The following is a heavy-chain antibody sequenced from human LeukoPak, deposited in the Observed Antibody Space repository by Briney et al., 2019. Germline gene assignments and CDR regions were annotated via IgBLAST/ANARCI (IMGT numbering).Heavy chain of an antibody. J-gene: IGHJ3*02. CDR3: ARVDSSGYYSGAFDI. D-gene: IGHD3-22*01. V-gene: IGHV5-51*01. Sequence: GESLKISCKGSGYSFTSYWIGWVRQMPGKGLEWMGIIYPGDSDTRYSPSFQGQVTISADKSTSTAYLQWSSLKASDTAMYYCARVDSSGYYSGAFDIWGQGTMVTVSS. CDR2: IYPGDSDT. CDR1: GYSFTSYW.